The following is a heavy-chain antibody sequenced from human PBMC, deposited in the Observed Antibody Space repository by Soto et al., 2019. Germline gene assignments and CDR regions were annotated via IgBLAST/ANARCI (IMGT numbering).Heavy chain of an antibody. CDR3: ARPEAVAAAHFDY. D-gene: IGHD2-15*01. CDR1: GGSFSGYY. Sequence: LSLTCAVYGGSFSGYYWSWIRQPPGKGLEWIGEINHSGSTNYNPSLKSRVTISVDTSKNQFSLKLSSVTAADTAVYYCARPEAVAAAHFDYWGQGTLVTVSS. V-gene: IGHV4-34*01. CDR2: INHSGST. J-gene: IGHJ4*02.